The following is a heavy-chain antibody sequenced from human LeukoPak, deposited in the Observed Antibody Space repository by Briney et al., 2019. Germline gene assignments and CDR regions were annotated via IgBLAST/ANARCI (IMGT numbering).Heavy chain of an antibody. CDR3: AKKGAVAVAPDY. CDR2: ISGSGSST. Sequence: GGSLRLSCAASGFTFSSYAMSWVRQAPGKGLEWVSTISGSGSSTYYADSVKSRFTISRDNSKNTLYLQMNSLRAEDTAVYYCAKKGAVAVAPDYWGQGTLVTVSS. D-gene: IGHD6-19*01. J-gene: IGHJ4*02. V-gene: IGHV3-23*01. CDR1: GFTFSSYA.